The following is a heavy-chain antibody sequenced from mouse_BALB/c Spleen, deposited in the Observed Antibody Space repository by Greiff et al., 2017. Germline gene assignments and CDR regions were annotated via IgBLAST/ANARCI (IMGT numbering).Heavy chain of an antibody. CDR1: GYSITSGYY. V-gene: IGHV3-6*02. Sequence: EVKLQESGPGLVKPSQSLSLTCSVTGYSITSGYYWNWIRQFPGNKLEWMGYISYDGSNNYNPSLKNRISITRDTSKNQFFLKLNSVTTEDTATYYCARLLRPHFDYWGQGTTLTVSS. CDR2: ISYDGSN. D-gene: IGHD1-2*01. CDR3: ARLLRPHFDY. J-gene: IGHJ2*01.